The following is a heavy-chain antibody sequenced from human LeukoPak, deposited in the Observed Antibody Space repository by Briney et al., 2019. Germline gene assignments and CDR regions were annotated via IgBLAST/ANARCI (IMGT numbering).Heavy chain of an antibody. CDR1: GLTFSSYS. CDR3: ARDLEGQWLVEGGYFDY. D-gene: IGHD6-19*01. CDR2: ISSSSSYI. V-gene: IGHV3-21*01. Sequence: GGSLRLSCAASGLTFSSYSMNWVRQAPGKGLEWVSSISSSSSYIYYADSVKGRFTISRDNAKNSLYLQMNSLRAEDTAVYYCARDLEGQWLVEGGYFDYWGQGTLVTVSS. J-gene: IGHJ4*02.